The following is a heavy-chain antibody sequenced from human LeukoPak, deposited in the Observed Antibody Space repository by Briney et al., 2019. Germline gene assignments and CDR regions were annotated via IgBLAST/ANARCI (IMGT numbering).Heavy chain of an antibody. CDR3: AGGRSSVLGD. J-gene: IGHJ4*02. CDR2: IYYSGTT. CDR1: GGSFSGYY. Sequence: SETLSLTCAVYGGSFSGYYWSWIRQPPGKGLEWIGNIYYSGTTYYNPSLKSRVTISADTSKNQFSLKLSSVTAADTAVYYCAGGRSSVLGDWGQGTLVTVSS. V-gene: IGHV4-34*01. D-gene: IGHD6-19*01.